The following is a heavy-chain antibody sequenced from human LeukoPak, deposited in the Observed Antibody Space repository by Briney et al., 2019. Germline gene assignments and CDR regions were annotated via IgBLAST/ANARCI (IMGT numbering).Heavy chain of an antibody. D-gene: IGHD2-15*01. V-gene: IGHV3-33*06. CDR3: AQKGGTDH. CDR2: IWNDGSNK. J-gene: IGHJ4*02. CDR1: GFTFSSYG. Sequence: GGSLRLSCAASGFTFSSYGMHRVRQAPGKGLEWVAVIWNDGSNKYYADSVKGRFTISRDNAKNSLYLQMSSLRDEDTAVYYCAQKGGTDHWGQGTLVTVSS.